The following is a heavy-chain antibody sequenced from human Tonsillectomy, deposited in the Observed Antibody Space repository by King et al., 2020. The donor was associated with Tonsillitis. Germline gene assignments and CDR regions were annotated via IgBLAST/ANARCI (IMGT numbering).Heavy chain of an antibody. CDR2: ISWNSDIV. V-gene: IGHV3-9*01. D-gene: IGHD7-27*01. J-gene: IGHJ6*02. CDR3: AKDMGPRNWGPGGMDG. Sequence: VQLVESGGGLVQPGRSLRLSCAASGFIFDDYAMYWVRQVPGKGLEWVSGISWNSDIVGYVDSVKGRFTISRDNAKNSLYLQMNSLRPDDTALYYCAKDMGPRNWGPGGMDGWGQGTTVTVCS. CDR1: GFIFDDYA.